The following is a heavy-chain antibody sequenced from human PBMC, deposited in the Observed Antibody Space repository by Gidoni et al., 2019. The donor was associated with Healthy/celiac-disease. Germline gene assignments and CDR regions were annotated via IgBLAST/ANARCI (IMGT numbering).Heavy chain of an antibody. J-gene: IGHJ6*03. V-gene: IGHV3-23*01. D-gene: IGHD6-6*01. CDR3: AKGPMDRTSIAARLGELRGYYMDV. Sequence: EVQLLESGGGLVQPGGSLRLSCAASGFAFSSYAMSWVRQAPGTGLEWVSAISGSGGSTYYADSVKGRFTISRDNSKNTLYLQMNSLRAEDTAVYYCAKGPMDRTSIAARLGELRGYYMDVWGKGTTVTVSS. CDR1: GFAFSSYA. CDR2: ISGSGGST.